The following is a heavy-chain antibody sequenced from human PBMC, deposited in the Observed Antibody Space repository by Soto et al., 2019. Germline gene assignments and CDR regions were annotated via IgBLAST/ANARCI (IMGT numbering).Heavy chain of an antibody. V-gene: IGHV2-5*01. J-gene: IGHJ5*02. CDR3: AHRRVPAGGSGWYVVWFDP. Sequence: SGPTLVNPTQTVTLTCTFSGFSLSTSIMGVGWIRQPPGKALEGLALIDWNDDKHYSPSLKSRLTITKDTSKNQVVLTMTKMDPVDTATYYCAHRRVPAGGSGWYVVWFDPWGQGTLVTVSS. CDR1: GFSLSTSIMG. CDR2: IDWNDDK. D-gene: IGHD6-19*01.